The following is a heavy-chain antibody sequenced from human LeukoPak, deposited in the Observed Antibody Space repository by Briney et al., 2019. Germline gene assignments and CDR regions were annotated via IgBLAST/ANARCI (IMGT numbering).Heavy chain of an antibody. CDR1: VFTFDEYA. CDR3: AKDKTAAAGDNFDY. D-gene: IGHD6-13*01. CDR2: ISGDGGST. V-gene: IGHV3-43*02. Sequence: GGTLRLSCAASVFTFDEYAMHGVRQAPGKGLEWVSLISGDGGSTYYADSVKGRFTISRDNSKNSLYLKMNSLRTEDTALYYCAKDKTAAAGDNFDYWGQGSLVTVSS. J-gene: IGHJ4*02.